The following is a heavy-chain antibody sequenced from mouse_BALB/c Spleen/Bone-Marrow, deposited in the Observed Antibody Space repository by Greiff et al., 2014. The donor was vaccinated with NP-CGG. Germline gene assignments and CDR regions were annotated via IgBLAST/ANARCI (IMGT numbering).Heavy chain of an antibody. CDR2: ISSGSSTI. J-gene: IGHJ2*01. CDR1: GFTFSSFG. CDR3: TRGGNWDDFDY. D-gene: IGHD4-1*01. V-gene: IGHV5-17*02. Sequence: EVKLVESGGGLVQPGGSRKLSCAASGFTFSSFGMHWVRQAPEKGLEWVAYISSGSSTIFYADTLNGRFTVSRDNPKNTLFLQMTSLRSEDTAMYYCTRGGNWDDFDYWGQGTTLTVSS.